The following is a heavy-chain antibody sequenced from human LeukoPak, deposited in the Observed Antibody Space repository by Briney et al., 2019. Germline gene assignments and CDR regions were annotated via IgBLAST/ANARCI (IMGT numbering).Heavy chain of an antibody. CDR3: VKTMVTFGGLIRTDAFDI. CDR1: AFTFTSYA. CDR2: INKSGGNT. J-gene: IGHJ3*02. D-gene: IGHD3-16*01. V-gene: IGHV3-64D*08. Sequence: GGSTTLSCSASAFTFTSYAIHWGRRAPGPGLEYVSGINKSGGNTQYADSVTGRLTISRDNSKNILYLHMSSLKPEDTAVYYCVKTMVTFGGLIRTDAFDIWGQGTMVIVSS.